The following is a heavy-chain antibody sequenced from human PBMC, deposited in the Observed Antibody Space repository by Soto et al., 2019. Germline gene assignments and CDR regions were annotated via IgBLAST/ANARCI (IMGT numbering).Heavy chain of an antibody. J-gene: IGHJ6*02. CDR2: IMPVFRTP. CDR3: ARDNDRPQLGGNYYYILDV. D-gene: IGHD2-8*01. Sequence: QVQLEQSGAEVKKPGSSVKVSCKASGGTFRTAAVSWVRQAPGQGLEWMGGIMPVFRTPDYAQKFHGRVTITADESTSTAYMELGGLRSDDTAVYYCARDNDRPQLGGNYYYILDVGGQGTTITVSS. CDR1: GGTFRTAA. V-gene: IGHV1-69*12.